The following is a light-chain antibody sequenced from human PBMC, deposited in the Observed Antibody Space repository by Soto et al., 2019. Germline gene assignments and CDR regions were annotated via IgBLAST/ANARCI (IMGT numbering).Light chain of an antibody. CDR2: AAS. J-gene: IGKJ3*01. Sequence: EIVLTQSPDTLSLSPWERVTLSCRASQSVSSSNLAWYQQKPGQAPRLLIYAASIRATGIPDRFSGSGSGTDFTLTISRLEPEDFAVFYCQYYGSSLFTFGPGTKVDIK. CDR1: QSVSSSN. V-gene: IGKV3-20*01. CDR3: QYYGSSLFT.